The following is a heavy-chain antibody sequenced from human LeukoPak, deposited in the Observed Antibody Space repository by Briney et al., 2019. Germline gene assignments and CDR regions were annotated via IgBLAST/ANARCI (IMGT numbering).Heavy chain of an antibody. CDR3: ARGDCSGGSCYLSLTTIDY. D-gene: IGHD2-15*01. CDR2: ISSSGSTI. J-gene: IGHJ4*02. CDR1: GFTFSDYY. Sequence: GGSLRLSCAASGFTFSDYYMSWIRQAPGKGLEWVSYISSSGSTIYYADSVKGRFTISRDNAKNSLYLQMNSLRAEDTAVYYCARGDCSGGSCYLSLTTIDYWGQGTLVTVSS. V-gene: IGHV3-11*01.